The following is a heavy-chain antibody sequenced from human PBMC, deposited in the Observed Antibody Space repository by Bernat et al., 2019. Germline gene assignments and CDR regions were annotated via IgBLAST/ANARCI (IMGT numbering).Heavy chain of an antibody. CDR3: ARSAQAFYDFWSGYYTHFDY. CDR2: INPSGGST. J-gene: IGHJ4*02. Sequence: QVQLVQSGAEVKKPGASVKVSCKASGYTFTSYYMHWVRQAPGQGLEWMGIINPSGGSTSYAQKFQGRVTMTRDTSTSTVYMELSSLRSEDTAVYYCARSAQAFYDFWSGYYTHFDYWGQGTLVTVSS. D-gene: IGHD3-3*01. CDR1: GYTFTSYY. V-gene: IGHV1-46*01.